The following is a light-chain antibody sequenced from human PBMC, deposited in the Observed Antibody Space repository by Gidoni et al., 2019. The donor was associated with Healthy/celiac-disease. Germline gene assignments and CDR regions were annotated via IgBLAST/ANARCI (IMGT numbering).Light chain of an antibody. J-gene: IGKJ2*03. CDR3: QQYGSSPYS. CDR1: QRVSSSY. CDR2: GAS. Sequence: EIVLTQSPGTLSLSPGERATLSCRASQRVSSSYLAWYQQKPGQAPRLLISGASSRATGIPDFTLTISRLEPEDFAVYYCQQYGSSPYSFGQGTKLEIK. V-gene: IGKV3-20*01.